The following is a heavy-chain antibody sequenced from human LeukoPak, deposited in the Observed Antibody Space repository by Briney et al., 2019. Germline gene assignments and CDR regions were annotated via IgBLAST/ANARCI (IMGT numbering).Heavy chain of an antibody. V-gene: IGHV3-53*05. CDR1: GFTVSSNY. CDR2: IYSGGRT. J-gene: IGHJ4*02. CDR3: ARDPYRDAPDYFDY. Sequence: GGSLRLSCAASGFTVSSNYMSWVRQAPGKGLEWVSVIYSGGRTYYADSVKGRFTISRGSSKNTLYLQMNSLRPEDTAVYYCARDPYRDAPDYFDYWGQGTLVTVSS. D-gene: IGHD1-14*01.